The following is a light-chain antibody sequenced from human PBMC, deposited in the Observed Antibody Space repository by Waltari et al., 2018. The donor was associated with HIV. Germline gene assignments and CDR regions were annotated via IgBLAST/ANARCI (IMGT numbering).Light chain of an antibody. V-gene: IGLV3-21*02. CDR1: KIGTQS. CDR2: DDS. Sequence: SSVLPQPPSVSVAPGQTARITCRGNKIGTQSVHWYQQKPGQAPVSVVNDDSDRPSGIPERFSGSNSGNTATLTISRVEAGDEADYFCKGWDSSSDLVVFGGGTKLTVL. CDR3: KGWDSSSDLVV. J-gene: IGLJ2*01.